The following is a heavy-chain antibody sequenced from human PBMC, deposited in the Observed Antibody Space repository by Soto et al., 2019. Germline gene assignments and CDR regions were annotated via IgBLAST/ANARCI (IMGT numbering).Heavy chain of an antibody. J-gene: IGHJ4*02. Sequence: QVQLQQSGAGLLKPSETLSLTCTVYGGSFSGYIWTWIRQTPGKGLQWIGQINHSGSANYNPSLKYRVTISVHTSNSTFSVEMSMVTAAHTVVYYCARGPVGGGHYSGGGYFFDSWGQGTQVTVSS. D-gene: IGHD2-15*01. CDR2: INHSGSA. CDR3: ARGPVGGGHYSGGGYFFDS. V-gene: IGHV4-34*01. CDR1: GGSFSGYI.